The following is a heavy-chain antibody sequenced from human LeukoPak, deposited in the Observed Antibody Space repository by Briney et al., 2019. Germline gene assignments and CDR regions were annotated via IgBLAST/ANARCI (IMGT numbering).Heavy chain of an antibody. D-gene: IGHD5-12*01. Sequence: ASVKVSCKASGYTFTSYGISWVRQAPGQGLEWMGWISAYNGNTNYAQKLQGRVTMTTDTSTSTAYMELRSLRSDDTAVYYCAREFEIVATVSYYYMDVWGKGTTVTVSS. CDR1: GYTFTSYG. CDR3: AREFEIVATVSYYYMDV. V-gene: IGHV1-18*01. J-gene: IGHJ6*03. CDR2: ISAYNGNT.